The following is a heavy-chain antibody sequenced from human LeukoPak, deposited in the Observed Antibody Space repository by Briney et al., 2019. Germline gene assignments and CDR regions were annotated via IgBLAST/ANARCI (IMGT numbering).Heavy chain of an antibody. V-gene: IGHV3-23*01. D-gene: IGHD3-22*01. CDR2: ISGSGGST. CDR1: GFTFSSCA. CDR3: VKGAYYYGSSGYCPFDY. J-gene: IGHJ4*02. Sequence: GGSLRLSCAASGFTFSSCAMSWVRQAPGKGLEWVSAISGSGGSTYYADSVKGRFTISRDNSKNTLYLQMNSLRAEDTAVYYCVKGAYYYGSSGYCPFDYWGQGTLVTVSS.